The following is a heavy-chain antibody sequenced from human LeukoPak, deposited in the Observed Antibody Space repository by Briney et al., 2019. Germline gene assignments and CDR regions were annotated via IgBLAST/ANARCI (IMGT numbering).Heavy chain of an antibody. CDR3: EKAGTYCSGGSCYWIDY. D-gene: IGHD2-15*01. CDR2: ISVSGSST. CDR1: GFTFSSYA. Sequence: GGSLRLSCAASGFTFSSYAMSWVRQAPGKGLEWVSAISVSGSSTYYADSVKGRFTISRDNSKNTLYLQMNSLRAEDTAVYYCEKAGTYCSGGSCYWIDYWGQGTLVTVSS. J-gene: IGHJ4*02. V-gene: IGHV3-23*01.